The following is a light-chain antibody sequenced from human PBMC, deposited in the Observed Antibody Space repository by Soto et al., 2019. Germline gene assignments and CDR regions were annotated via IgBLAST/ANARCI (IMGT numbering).Light chain of an antibody. CDR2: GAS. J-gene: IGKJ1*01. Sequence: EIVLTQSPGTLSLSPGERATLSCRASQSFSGSYLAWYQQKPGQAPRLLIYGASSRATGIPDRFSGSGSGTDFTLTISRLEPEDFAVYYCQQYGSSQTFGQGTKVEI. CDR3: QQYGSSQT. CDR1: QSFSGSY. V-gene: IGKV3-20*01.